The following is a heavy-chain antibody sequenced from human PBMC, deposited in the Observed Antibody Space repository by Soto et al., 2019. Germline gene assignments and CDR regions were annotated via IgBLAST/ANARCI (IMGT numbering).Heavy chain of an antibody. Sequence: SVKVSCKASGFTFTSSAVQWVRQARGQRLEWIGWIVVGSGNTNYAQKSQERVTITRDMSTSTAYMELSSLRSEDTAVYYCAADRTVGAYDYWGQGTLVTVSS. CDR3: AADRTVGAYDY. V-gene: IGHV1-58*01. J-gene: IGHJ4*02. D-gene: IGHD1-26*01. CDR1: GFTFTSSA. CDR2: IVVGSGNT.